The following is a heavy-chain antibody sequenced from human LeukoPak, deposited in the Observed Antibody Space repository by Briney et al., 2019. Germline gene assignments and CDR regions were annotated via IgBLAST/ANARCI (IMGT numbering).Heavy chain of an antibody. CDR2: FDPEDGET. D-gene: IGHD1-7*01. CDR3: ATLTGTPGDG. CDR1: GYTFTIYG. Sequence: GASVTVSFKASGYTFTIYGISWVRQAPGQGLEWMGGFDPEDGETIYAQKFQGRVTMTEDTSTDTAYMELSSLRSEDTAVYYCATLTGTPGDGWGQGTLVTVSS. V-gene: IGHV1-24*01. J-gene: IGHJ4*02.